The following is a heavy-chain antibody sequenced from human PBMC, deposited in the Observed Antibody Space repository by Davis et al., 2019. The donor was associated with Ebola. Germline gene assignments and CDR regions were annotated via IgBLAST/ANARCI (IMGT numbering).Heavy chain of an antibody. CDR3: ARDRVVITHYLDY. CDR1: GFSFSTSS. Sequence: PGGSLRLSCVASGFSFSTSSMSWVRQAPGKGLEWLSSISAGSTYIYYADSVKGRFTISRDNARNSLFLQMNSLRAEDTAVYYCARDRVVITHYLDYWGQGTLVTVPS. V-gene: IGHV3-21*01. D-gene: IGHD3-22*01. CDR2: ISAGSTYI. J-gene: IGHJ4*02.